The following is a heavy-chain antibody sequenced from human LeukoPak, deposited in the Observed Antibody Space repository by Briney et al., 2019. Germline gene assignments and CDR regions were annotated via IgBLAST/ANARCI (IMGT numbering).Heavy chain of an antibody. J-gene: IGHJ5*02. D-gene: IGHD2-2*02. Sequence: ASVKVSCKASGGTFSSYAISWVRQAAGQGLEWMGGIIPIFGTANYAQKFQGRVTITADESTNTAYMELSSLRSEDTAVYYCARAIVVVPTAIGNWFDPWGQGTLVTVSS. CDR1: GGTFSSYA. CDR3: ARAIVVVPTAIGNWFDP. CDR2: IIPIFGTA. V-gene: IGHV1-69*13.